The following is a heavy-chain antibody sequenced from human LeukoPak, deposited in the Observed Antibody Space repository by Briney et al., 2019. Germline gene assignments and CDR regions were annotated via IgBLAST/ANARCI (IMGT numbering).Heavy chain of an antibody. Sequence: ASVKVSCKASGYTFSSYDINWVRQATGQGLEWMGWMNPNSGNRGYAQKFQGRVTITRNTSISTAYMELSSLRSEDTAVYYCARDAREVLLWFGEFFPWGQGTLVTVSS. D-gene: IGHD3-10*01. J-gene: IGHJ5*02. V-gene: IGHV1-8*03. CDR1: GYTFSSYD. CDR2: MNPNSGNR. CDR3: ARDAREVLLWFGEFFP.